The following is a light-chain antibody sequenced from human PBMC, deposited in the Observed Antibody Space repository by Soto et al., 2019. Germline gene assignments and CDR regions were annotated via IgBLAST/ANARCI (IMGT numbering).Light chain of an antibody. CDR3: QHYSTWLWT. CDR2: GAS. J-gene: IGKJ1*01. Sequence: EIVMTQSPATLSVSPGERATLSCRASQSVSSKLAWYQQKPGQGPRLLIYGASSRSTGITARFSVSGSVTEFTLTISSLQSEDFAVYYCQHYSTWLWTFGQGTKVEIK. V-gene: IGKV3-15*01. CDR1: QSVSSK.